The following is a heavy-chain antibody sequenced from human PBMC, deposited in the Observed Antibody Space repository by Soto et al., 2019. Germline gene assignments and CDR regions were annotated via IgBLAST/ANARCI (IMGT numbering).Heavy chain of an antibody. CDR3: ARGRRYYDSRAFEY. D-gene: IGHD3-22*01. V-gene: IGHV4-31*03. CDR1: GGSISSGGYY. J-gene: IGHJ4*02. Sequence: SETLSLTCTFSGGSISSGGYYCSWIRQHPGKGLEWIGYIYYSGSTYYNPSLKSRVTISVDTSKNQFSLKLSSVTAADTAVYYCARGRRYYDSRAFEYWGQGTLVTVSS. CDR2: IYYSGST.